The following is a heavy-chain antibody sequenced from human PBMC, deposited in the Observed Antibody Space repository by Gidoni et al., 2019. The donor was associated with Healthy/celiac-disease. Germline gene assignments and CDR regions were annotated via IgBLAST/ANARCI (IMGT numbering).Heavy chain of an antibody. J-gene: IGHJ4*02. V-gene: IGHV3-66*02. Sequence: EVQLVESGGGLVQPGGSLRLSCAASGFTVSSNYISWVRQAPGKGLEWVSVIYSGGSTYYADSVKGRFTISRDNSKNTLYLQMNSLRAEDTAVYYCASPHSNQQQLGQYYFDYWGQGTLVTVSS. CDR1: GFTVSSNY. D-gene: IGHD6-13*01. CDR3: ASPHSNQQQLGQYYFDY. CDR2: IYSGGST.